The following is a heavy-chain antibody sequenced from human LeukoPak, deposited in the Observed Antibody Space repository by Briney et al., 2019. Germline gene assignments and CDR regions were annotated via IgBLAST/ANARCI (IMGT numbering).Heavy chain of an antibody. V-gene: IGHV4-39*07. J-gene: IGHJ5*02. Sequence: SETLSLTCTVSSGSISSDSHYWGWIRQPPGKGLEWIGSVYYKGTTQYNPSLKSRATMSIDTSNNRFSLSLTSATAADTGMYYCARWSSSWENNWFDPWGQGILVTVSS. CDR3: ARWSSSWENNWFDP. D-gene: IGHD6-13*01. CDR2: VYYKGTT. CDR1: SGSISSDSHY.